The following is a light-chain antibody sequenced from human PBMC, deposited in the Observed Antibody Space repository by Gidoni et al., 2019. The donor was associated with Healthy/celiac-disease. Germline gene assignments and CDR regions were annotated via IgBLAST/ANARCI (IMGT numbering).Light chain of an antibody. CDR1: QRISSY. CDR3: QQSYSTPRT. V-gene: IGKV1-39*01. J-gene: IGKJ2*01. CDR2: AAS. Sequence: DIQITQSPSSLSASVGDRVTITCRASQRISSYLNWYQQKPGKAPKLLIYAASSLQSGVPSRFSGSGSGTDFTLTISSLQPEDFATYYCQQSYSTPRTFGQGTKLEIK.